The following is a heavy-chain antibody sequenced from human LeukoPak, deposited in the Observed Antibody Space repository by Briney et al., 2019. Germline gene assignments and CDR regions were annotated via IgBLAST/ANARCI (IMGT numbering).Heavy chain of an antibody. CDR3: ARGADQEFDF. V-gene: IGHV1-46*02. J-gene: IGHJ4*02. CDR1: GHTFNNHF. CDR2: INPRDGNT. Sequence: ASVKVSCKSSGHTFNNHFIHCVRQAPGQGLEWMGMINPRDGNTRTLQKFQGRVNITRDTSTSTLYMGLSSLRSEDTATYFCARGADQEFDFWGQGTLVTVSS.